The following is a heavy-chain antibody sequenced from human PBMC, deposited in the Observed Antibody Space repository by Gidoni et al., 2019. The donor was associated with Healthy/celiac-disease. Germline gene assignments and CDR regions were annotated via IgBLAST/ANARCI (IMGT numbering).Heavy chain of an antibody. J-gene: IGHJ3*02. D-gene: IGHD3-9*01. CDR1: GFTFSSYW. Sequence: EVQLVESVGGLVQPGGSLRLSCAASGFTFSSYWMSWVRQAPGKGLEWVANIKQDGSEKYYVDSVKGRFTISRDNAKNSLYLQMNSLRAEDTAVYYCARVRGTNYDILTGYSDAFDIWGQGTMVTVSS. CDR2: IKQDGSEK. CDR3: ARVRGTNYDILTGYSDAFDI. V-gene: IGHV3-7*03.